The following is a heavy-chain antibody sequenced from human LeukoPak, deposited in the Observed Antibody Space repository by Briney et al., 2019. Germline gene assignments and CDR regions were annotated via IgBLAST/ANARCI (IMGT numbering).Heavy chain of an antibody. V-gene: IGHV4-4*07. Sequence: SETLSLTCTVSGGSISSYYWNWIRQPAWKGLEWIGRIHTSGGTNYNPSLKSRVTMSVDTSKNQFSLKLSSVTAADTAVYYCARGKVVAGTPGQNSWDYWGQGTLVTVSS. CDR3: ARGKVVAGTPGQNSWDY. J-gene: IGHJ4*02. CDR1: GGSISSYY. CDR2: IHTSGGT. D-gene: IGHD6-19*01.